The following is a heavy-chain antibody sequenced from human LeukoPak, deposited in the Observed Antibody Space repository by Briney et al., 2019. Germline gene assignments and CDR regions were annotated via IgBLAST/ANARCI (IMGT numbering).Heavy chain of an antibody. CDR2: IYYSGST. J-gene: IGHJ3*02. CDR3: ASPYYDILTGYLPGAFDI. D-gene: IGHD3-9*01. V-gene: IGHV4-59*01. CDR1: GGSISSYY. Sequence: SETLSLTCTVSGGSISSYYWSWIRQPPGKGLEWIGYIYYSGSTKYNPSLKSRVTISVDASKTQFSLKLNSVTAADTAVYYCASPYYDILTGYLPGAFDIWGQGTMVTVSS.